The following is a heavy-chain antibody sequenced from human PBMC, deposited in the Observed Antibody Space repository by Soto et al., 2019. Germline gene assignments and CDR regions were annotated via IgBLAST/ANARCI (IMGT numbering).Heavy chain of an antibody. J-gene: IGHJ3*02. CDR2: ISGSGGST. Sequence: GGSLRLSCAASGFTFSSYAMSWVRQAPGKGLEWVSAISGSGGSTYYADSVKGRFTISRDNSKNTLYLQMNSLRAEDTAVYYCAKDRGTMVRGVHGAFDIWGQGTMVTVSS. CDR3: AKDRGTMVRGVHGAFDI. CDR1: GFTFSSYA. D-gene: IGHD3-10*01. V-gene: IGHV3-23*01.